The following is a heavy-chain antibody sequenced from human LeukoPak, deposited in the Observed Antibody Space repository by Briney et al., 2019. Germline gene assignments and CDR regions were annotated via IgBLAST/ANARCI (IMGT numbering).Heavy chain of an antibody. D-gene: IGHD3-3*01. Sequence: SGPTLVNPTQTLTLTCTFSGFSLSTSGVGVGWTRRPPGKALEWLAVIHWNGDKRYSPSLKSRLTITKDTSKNQVVLTMTNVDPVDTATYYCVHTLPYDVWSGYYTGIFDYWGQGTLVTVSS. CDR1: GFSLSTSGVG. CDR3: VHTLPYDVWSGYYTGIFDY. J-gene: IGHJ4*02. CDR2: IHWNGDK. V-gene: IGHV2-5*01.